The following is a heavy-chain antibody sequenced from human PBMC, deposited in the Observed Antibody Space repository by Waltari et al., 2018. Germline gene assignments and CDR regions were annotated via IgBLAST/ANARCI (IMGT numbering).Heavy chain of an antibody. V-gene: IGHV4-38-2*01. CDR3: ATHPPSQLGVVLNWFDP. J-gene: IGHJ5*02. CDR2: LYHSGDT. CDR1: GIPVNSGFS. D-gene: IGHD3-16*01. Sequence: QVQLQESGPGLVNPSETLSLTCAVSGIPVNSGFSWGWIRQAPGVGLEWMGSLYHSGDTYYNPSRESRVTISVDTSKNQFSLKVNSVTAADTAVYYCATHPPSQLGVVLNWFDPWGQGILVTVSS.